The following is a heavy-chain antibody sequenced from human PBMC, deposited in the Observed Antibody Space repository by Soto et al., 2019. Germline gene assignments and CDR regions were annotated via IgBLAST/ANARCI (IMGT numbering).Heavy chain of an antibody. V-gene: IGHV4-39*01. J-gene: IGHJ4*02. CDR2: IYYSGST. CDR3: ARQAKVVVITSHFDY. CDR1: GGSISSSSYY. D-gene: IGHD3-22*01. Sequence: PSETLSLTCTVSGGSISSSSYYWGWIRQPPGKGLEWIGSIYYSGSTYYNPSLKSRVTISVDTSKNQFSLELSSVTAADTAVYYCARQAKVVVITSHFDYWGQGTLVTVSS.